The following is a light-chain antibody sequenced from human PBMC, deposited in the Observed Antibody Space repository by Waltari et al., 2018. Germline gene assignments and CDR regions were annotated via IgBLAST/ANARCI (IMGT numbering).Light chain of an antibody. CDR3: AAGDDSLSGWV. Sequence: QSVLTQPPSASGTPGQRVTISCSGSSSNIGSNYVYWYQQLPGTAPKLLVYRNNQRPSGVPARFSGSKSGTSASLAISGLRSEDEADYYCAAGDDSLSGWVFGGGTKLTVL. J-gene: IGLJ3*02. V-gene: IGLV1-47*01. CDR2: RNN. CDR1: SSNIGSNY.